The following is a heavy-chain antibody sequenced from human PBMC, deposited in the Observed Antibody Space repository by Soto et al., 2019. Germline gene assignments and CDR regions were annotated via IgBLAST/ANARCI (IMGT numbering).Heavy chain of an antibody. Sequence: SETLSLTCSVSGGSISSYYWNWIRQPPGRGLEWIGYIYYSGSTNYNPSLKSRLTISVDTSKNQFSLRLSSVTAADTAVYYCARRPGYGNAFDIWGQGTMVTVSS. D-gene: IGHD5-12*01. CDR2: IYYSGST. V-gene: IGHV4-59*08. CDR1: GGSISSYY. J-gene: IGHJ3*02. CDR3: ARRPGYGNAFDI.